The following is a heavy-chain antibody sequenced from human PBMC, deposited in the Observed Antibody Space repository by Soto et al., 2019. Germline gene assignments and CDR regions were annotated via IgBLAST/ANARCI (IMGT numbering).Heavy chain of an antibody. D-gene: IGHD2-15*01. Sequence: EVQLVESGGGLVQPGGSLRLSCVVTGFTVSSNHMSWVRQAPGKGLEWVSVIYSGGSTYYADSVKGRFTISRDNSKNTLYLQMNSLRAGDTAVYYCARGGGGNPDKRDPLDYWGQGTLVTVSS. CDR3: ARGGGGNPDKRDPLDY. V-gene: IGHV3-66*01. CDR2: IYSGGST. J-gene: IGHJ4*02. CDR1: GFTVSSNH.